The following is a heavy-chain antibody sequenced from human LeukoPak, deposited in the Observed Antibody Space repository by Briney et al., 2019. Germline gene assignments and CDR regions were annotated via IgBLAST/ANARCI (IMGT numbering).Heavy chain of an antibody. V-gene: IGHV3-23*01. CDR1: GFTFSSYA. CDR3: AKAGAMIVVVIPLFDY. D-gene: IGHD3-22*01. J-gene: IGHJ4*02. Sequence: GGSLRLSCAASGFTFSSYAMSWVRQAPGKGLEWVSAISGSGGSTYYADSVKGRFTISRDNSKNTLYLQMNSLRAEDTAVYYCAKAGAMIVVVIPLFDYWGQGTLVTVSS. CDR2: ISGSGGST.